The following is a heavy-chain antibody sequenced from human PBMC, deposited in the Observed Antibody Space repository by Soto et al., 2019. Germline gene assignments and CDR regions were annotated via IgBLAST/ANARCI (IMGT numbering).Heavy chain of an antibody. CDR3: VQTTGWPGFDF. CDR2: IYGGGTT. V-gene: IGHV3-53*01. CDR1: GFTVSSKY. D-gene: IGHD6-19*01. J-gene: IGHJ4*02. Sequence: EVQLVESGGGLIQPGGSLRLSCAASGFTVSSKYMTWVRQAPGKWLEWVSVIYGGGTTYYADSVKGRFTISRDNPKNTLYLQMNSLRSEDTAVYYCVQTTGWPGFDFWGQGTLVTVSS.